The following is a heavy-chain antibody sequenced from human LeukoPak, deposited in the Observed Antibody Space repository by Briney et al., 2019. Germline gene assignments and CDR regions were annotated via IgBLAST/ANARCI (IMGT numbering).Heavy chain of an antibody. V-gene: IGHV3-23*01. CDR1: GFTFSGYA. J-gene: IGHJ5*02. Sequence: GGSLRLSCAASGFTFSGYAMSWVRQAPGKGLEWVSGISDSGGTTYYADSVKGRFTISRGNSKNTLHLQMNSLRAEDTAVYYCAKDRAFLWFGDLWGQGTLVTVSS. CDR3: AKDRAFLWFGDL. D-gene: IGHD3-10*01. CDR2: ISDSGGTT.